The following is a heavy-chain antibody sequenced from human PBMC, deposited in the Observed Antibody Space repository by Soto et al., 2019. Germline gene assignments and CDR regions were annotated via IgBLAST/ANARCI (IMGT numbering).Heavy chain of an antibody. CDR3: ARPSSGYAKH. CDR2: IYPGDSDT. CDR1: GYSFSTYW. D-gene: IGHD3-22*01. J-gene: IGHJ1*01. Sequence: PGESLKISCEGSGYSFSTYWIGWVRQMPGKGLECMGIIYPGDSDTRYSPSFRGQVTISADKSISTAYLQWSSLKASDTAMYYCARPSSGYAKHWGQGTLVTVSS. V-gene: IGHV5-51*01.